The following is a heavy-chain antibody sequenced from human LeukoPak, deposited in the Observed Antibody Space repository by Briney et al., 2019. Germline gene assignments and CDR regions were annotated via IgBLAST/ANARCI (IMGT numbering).Heavy chain of an antibody. CDR2: INHSGST. CDR1: GGSFSGYY. Sequence: PSETLSLTCAVYGGSFSGYYWSWIRQPPGKGLEWIGEINHSGSTNYNPSLKSRVTISVDTSKNQFSLKLSSVTAADTAVYYCARGVSSWYARFDYWGREPWSPSPQ. V-gene: IGHV4-34*01. D-gene: IGHD6-13*01. CDR3: ARGVSSWYARFDY. J-gene: IGHJ4*02.